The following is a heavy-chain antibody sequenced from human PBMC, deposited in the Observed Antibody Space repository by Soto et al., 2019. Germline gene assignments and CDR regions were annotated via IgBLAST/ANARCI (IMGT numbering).Heavy chain of an antibody. J-gene: IGHJ4*02. CDR3: AKVPLSGSSSYYFDY. D-gene: IGHD3-10*01. Sequence: QPGGSLRLSCAASGFTFDDYAMHWVRQAPGKGLEWVSGISWNSGSIGYADSVKGRFTISRDNAKNSLYLQMNSLRAEDTALYYCAKVPLSGSSSYYFDYWGQGTLVTVSS. V-gene: IGHV3-9*01. CDR1: GFTFDDYA. CDR2: ISWNSGSI.